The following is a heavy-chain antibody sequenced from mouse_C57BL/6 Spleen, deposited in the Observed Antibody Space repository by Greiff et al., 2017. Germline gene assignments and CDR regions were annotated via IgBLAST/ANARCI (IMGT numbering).Heavy chain of an antibody. D-gene: IGHD2-2*01. J-gene: IGHJ2*01. CDR3: TRMVTIFDY. V-gene: IGHV1-15*01. Sequence: VQLQQSGAELVRPGASVTLSCKASGYTFTDYEMHWVKQTPVHGLEWIGAIDPETGGTAYNQKFKGKAILTADKSSSTAYMELRSLTSEDSAVYYCTRMVTIFDYWGQGTTLTVSS. CDR2: IDPETGGT. CDR1: GYTFTDYE.